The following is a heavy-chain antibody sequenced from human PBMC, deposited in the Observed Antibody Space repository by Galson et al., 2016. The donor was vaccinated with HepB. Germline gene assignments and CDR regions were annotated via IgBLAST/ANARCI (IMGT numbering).Heavy chain of an antibody. J-gene: IGHJ4*02. V-gene: IGHV4/OR15-8*01. Sequence: EPLSLTCGVSGAYIISTSRWSWVRQPPGKGLEWIRETDHSGSTNYNPSLKSRVTITADKTNNQLSLQFTSVTAADTAVYYCLKNGNYSLDHWGQGALVTVSS. CDR2: TDHSGST. CDR1: GAYIISTSR. D-gene: IGHD1-26*01. CDR3: LKNGNYSLDH.